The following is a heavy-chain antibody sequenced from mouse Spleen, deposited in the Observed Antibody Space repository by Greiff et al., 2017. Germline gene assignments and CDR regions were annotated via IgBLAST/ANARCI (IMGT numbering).Heavy chain of an antibody. CDR3: TRDDGYYDY. J-gene: IGHJ2*01. D-gene: IGHD2-3*01. CDR1: GYTFTDYE. Sequence: QVQLKQSGAELVRPGASVTLSCKASGYTFTDYEMHWVKQTPVHGLEWIGAIDPETGGTAYNQKFKGKAILTADKSSSTAYMELRSLTSEDSAVYYCTRDDGYYDYWGQGTTLTVSS. CDR2: IDPETGGT. V-gene: IGHV1-15*01.